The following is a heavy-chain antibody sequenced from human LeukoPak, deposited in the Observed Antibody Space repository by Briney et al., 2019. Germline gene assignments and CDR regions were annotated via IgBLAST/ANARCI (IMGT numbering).Heavy chain of an antibody. D-gene: IGHD1-14*01. Sequence: GGSLRLSCAASGFTFSTYTMNWVRQAPGKGLEWVSGIYGSGGASFYADSVKGRFTISRDNSQNTAFLQMDSLRDEDTALYYCAKDLRKDGIWDIDYWGQGTLVTVSS. J-gene: IGHJ4*02. CDR3: AKDLRKDGIWDIDY. V-gene: IGHV3-23*01. CDR2: IYGSGGAS. CDR1: GFTFSTYT.